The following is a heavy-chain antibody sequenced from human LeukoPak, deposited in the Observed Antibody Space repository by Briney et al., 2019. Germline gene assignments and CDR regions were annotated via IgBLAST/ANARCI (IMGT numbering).Heavy chain of an antibody. CDR2: IYFTGST. CDR1: GGSISSYY. CDR3: ARRYCTDGVCYLVS. V-gene: IGHV4-59*12. J-gene: IGHJ5*02. Sequence: SETLSLTCTVSGGSISSYYWSWIRQPPWQGLEWIGYIYFTGSTNYNPSLKSRVTMSVDTSNNQFSLKLSSVTAADTAVYYCARRYCTDGVCYLVSWGQGTLVTVSS. D-gene: IGHD2-8*01.